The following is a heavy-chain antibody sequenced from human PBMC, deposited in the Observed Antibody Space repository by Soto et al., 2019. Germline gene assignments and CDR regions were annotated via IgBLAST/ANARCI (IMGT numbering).Heavy chain of an antibody. J-gene: IGHJ6*02. CDR2: IIPIFGTA. V-gene: IGHV1-69*06. Sequence: QVPLVQSGAEVKKPGSSVKVSCKASGGTFSSYAISWVRQAPGQGLEWMGGIIPIFGTANYAQKFQGRVTMTRDTSISTAYMELSRLRSDDTAVYYCARGGSSPVYDGMDVWGQGTTVTVSS. CDR3: ARGGSSPVYDGMDV. D-gene: IGHD3-16*01. CDR1: GGTFSSYA.